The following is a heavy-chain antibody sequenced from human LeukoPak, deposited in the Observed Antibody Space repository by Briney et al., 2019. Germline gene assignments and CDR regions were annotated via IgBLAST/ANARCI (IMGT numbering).Heavy chain of an antibody. V-gene: IGHV3-21*01. CDR2: ISSSSYI. D-gene: IGHD3-22*01. J-gene: IGHJ3*02. CDR1: GFTFSSYS. CDR3: ARAQGVYYYDSSGPRPQDAFDI. Sequence: GGSLGLSCAASGFTFSSYSMNWVRQAPGKGLEWVSSISSSSYIYYADSVKGRFTISRDNAKNSLYLQMNSLRAEDTAVYYCARAQGVYYYDSSGPRPQDAFDIWGQGTMVIVSS.